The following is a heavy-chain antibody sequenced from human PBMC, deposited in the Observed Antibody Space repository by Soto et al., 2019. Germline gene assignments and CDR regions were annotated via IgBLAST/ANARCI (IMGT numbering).Heavy chain of an antibody. Sequence: QVQLVQSGAEVRKPGASVRVSCKATGYSFTRHDINWLRQAAGQGLEWMGWMNPNSGNAVYAQKFQGRVIMTRNTSITTAYIEVTSLKSEDTAVYFCARGAYNDYSHWFGPWGQGTLVTVSS. CDR2: MNPNSGNA. J-gene: IGHJ5*02. CDR1: GYSFTRHD. V-gene: IGHV1-8*01. D-gene: IGHD4-4*01. CDR3: ARGAYNDYSHWFGP.